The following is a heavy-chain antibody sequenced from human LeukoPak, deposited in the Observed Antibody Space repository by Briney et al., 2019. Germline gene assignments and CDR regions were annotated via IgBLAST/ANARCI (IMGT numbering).Heavy chain of an antibody. V-gene: IGHV4-39*07. CDR3: ASLRTRGGAFDL. Sequence: SETLSLMCSVSRGSISNTNDYWGWIRQSPGKGLEWIGNIYYSGTTYYNPFLPSLKSRVTILIDPSKNQFSLRLRSVTAADTAVYYCASLRTRGGAFDLWGQGTLVTVSS. CDR1: RGSISNTNDY. D-gene: IGHD1-1*01. CDR2: IYYSGTT. J-gene: IGHJ3*01.